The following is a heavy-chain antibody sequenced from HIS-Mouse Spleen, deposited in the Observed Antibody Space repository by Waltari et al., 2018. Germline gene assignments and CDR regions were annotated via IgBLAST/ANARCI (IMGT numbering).Heavy chain of an antibody. J-gene: IGHJ4*02. CDR3: ARRYSGYDLGY. Sequence: QVQLVESGGGVVQPGRSLRLSCAASGFTFSSYAMHRVRQAPGKGLEWVAVISYDGSNKYYADSVKGRFTISRDNSKNTLYLQMNSLRAEDTAVYYCARRYSGYDLGYWGQGTLVTVSS. V-gene: IGHV3-30*04. D-gene: IGHD5-12*01. CDR1: GFTFSSYA. CDR2: ISYDGSNK.